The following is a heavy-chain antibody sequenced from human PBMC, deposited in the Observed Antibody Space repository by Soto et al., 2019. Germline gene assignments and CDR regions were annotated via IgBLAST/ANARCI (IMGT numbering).Heavy chain of an antibody. J-gene: IGHJ6*03. CDR1: GYTFTSYD. CDR2: ISGYNGKT. CDR3: ARGVIVVVPYYYMDV. V-gene: IGHV1-18*01. D-gene: IGHD2-2*01. Sequence: ASVKVSCKASGYTFTSYDISWVRQAPGQGLEWVGWISGYNGKTNYAQRFQGRVTMTTDKSTSTAYMELMSLRSDDTAVYYCARGVIVVVPYYYMDVWGRGTTVTVSS.